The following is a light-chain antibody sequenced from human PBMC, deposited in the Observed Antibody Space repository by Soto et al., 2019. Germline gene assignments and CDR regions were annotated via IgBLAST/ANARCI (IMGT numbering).Light chain of an antibody. V-gene: IGKV3-15*01. CDR1: QSVSSN. J-gene: IGKJ1*01. Sequence: IVMTHSPATLSVSPGERATLSCRASQSVSSNLAWYQQKVGQAPRVLIYDSSTRATGIPGRFSGSGSGTEFTLTISSLQSEDFAVYYCQQYNNWPETFGQGTKVAIK. CDR2: DSS. CDR3: QQYNNWPET.